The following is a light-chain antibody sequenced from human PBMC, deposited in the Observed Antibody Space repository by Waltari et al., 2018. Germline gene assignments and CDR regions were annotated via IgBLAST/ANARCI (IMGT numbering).Light chain of an antibody. CDR2: DVS. CDR1: SSDVGGYKY. V-gene: IGLV2-14*03. Sequence: QSALTQPASVSGSPGQSITISCTGTSSDVGGYKYVSWYQPHPGKAPKLMIYDVSNPPSGVSNRFSGSKSGNTASLTISGLQAEDEADYYCSSYTTSNTLVFGTGTNVIVL. CDR3: SSYTTSNTLV. J-gene: IGLJ1*01.